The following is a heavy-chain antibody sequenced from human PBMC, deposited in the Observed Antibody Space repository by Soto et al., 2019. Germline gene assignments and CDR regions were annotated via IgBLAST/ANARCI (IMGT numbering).Heavy chain of an antibody. CDR1: GGSISDNW. V-gene: IGHV3-21*01. J-gene: IGHJ4*02. Sequence: VQLQESGPGLVKPSGTLSLTCAVSGGSISDNWWSWVRQAPGKGLEWVSSINPDSTYRYYADSMRGRFTISRDNAKDSLYLHMTSLRVEDTAVYFCARDPGRLLRIGYSDDWGQGTLVTVSS. CDR2: INPDSTYR. D-gene: IGHD2-15*01. CDR3: ARDPGRLLRIGYSDD.